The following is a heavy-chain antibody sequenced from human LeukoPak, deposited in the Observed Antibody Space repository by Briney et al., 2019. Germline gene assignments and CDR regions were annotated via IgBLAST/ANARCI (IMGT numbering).Heavy chain of an antibody. V-gene: IGHV3-49*03. Sequence: GGSLRLSCTASGFTFGDYAMNWFRQAPGKGLEWVGFVRNQAYGGTTEYAASVKGRFTISRDDSKSIAYLQMNSLKSEDTAVYYCTRDLIGTGTTGDAFDIWGQGTMLIVSS. J-gene: IGHJ3*02. CDR1: GFTFGDYA. D-gene: IGHD1-1*01. CDR2: VRNQAYGGTT. CDR3: TRDLIGTGTTGDAFDI.